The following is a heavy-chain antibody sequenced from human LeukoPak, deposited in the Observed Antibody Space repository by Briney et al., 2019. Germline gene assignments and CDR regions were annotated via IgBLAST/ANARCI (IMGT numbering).Heavy chain of an antibody. Sequence: GGSLRLSCAASGFTFSSYSMNWVRQAPGKGLEWVSSISSSRSYIYYADSVKGRFTISRDNAKNSLYLQMNSLRAEDTAVYYCARAFAAGSHYYYHMDVWGKGTTVTISS. CDR3: ARAFAAGSHYYYHMDV. D-gene: IGHD6-13*01. CDR2: ISSSRSYI. V-gene: IGHV3-21*01. J-gene: IGHJ6*03. CDR1: GFTFSSYS.